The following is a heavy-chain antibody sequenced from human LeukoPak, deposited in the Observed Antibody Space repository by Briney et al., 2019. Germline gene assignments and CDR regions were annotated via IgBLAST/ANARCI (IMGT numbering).Heavy chain of an antibody. CDR3: ARDDSSGPQVY. CDR1: GYTFSSYY. D-gene: IGHD3-22*01. J-gene: IGHJ4*02. V-gene: IGHV1-46*01. Sequence: ASVKVSCKASGYTFSSYYMHWVRQAPGQGLEWMGIIYPSGGSTKYAQKLQGRVTMTSDTSTSTVYMELSSLRSEDTAVYYCARDDSSGPQVYWGQGTLVTVSS. CDR2: IYPSGGST.